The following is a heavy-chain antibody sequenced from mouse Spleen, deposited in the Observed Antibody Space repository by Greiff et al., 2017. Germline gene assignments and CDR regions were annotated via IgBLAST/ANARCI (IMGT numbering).Heavy chain of an antibody. J-gene: IGHJ2*01. CDR2: IHPNSGST. CDR3: ARSGYYGLFDY. CDR1: GYTFTSYW. Sequence: QVQLQQPGAELVKPGASVKLSCKASGYTFTSYWMHWVKQRPGQGLEWIGMIHPNSGSTNYNEKFKSKATLTVDKSSSTAYMQLSSLTSEDSAVYYCARSGYYGLFDYWGQGTTLTVSS. V-gene: IGHV1-64*01. D-gene: IGHD1-1*01.